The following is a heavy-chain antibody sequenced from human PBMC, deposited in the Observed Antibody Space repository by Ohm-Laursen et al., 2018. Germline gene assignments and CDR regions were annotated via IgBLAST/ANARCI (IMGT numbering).Heavy chain of an antibody. CDR2: IWYDGSNK. D-gene: IGHD3-22*01. Sequence: SLRLSCTASGFTFSSYGMHWVRQAPGKGLEWVAVIWYDGSNKYYADSVKGRFTISRDNSKNTLYLQMNSLRAEDTAVYYCARVGYYDSSGYPNWFDPWGQGTLVTVSS. CDR1: GFTFSSYG. J-gene: IGHJ5*02. V-gene: IGHV3-33*01. CDR3: ARVGYYDSSGYPNWFDP.